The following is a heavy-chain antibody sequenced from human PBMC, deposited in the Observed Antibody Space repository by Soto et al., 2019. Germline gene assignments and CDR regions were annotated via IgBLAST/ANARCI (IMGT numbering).Heavy chain of an antibody. CDR2: IIPIFGTA. J-gene: IGHJ4*02. D-gene: IGHD6-6*01. CDR3: ARNSYDFGY. CDR1: SGDP. Sequence: SGDPSGRRRQAPGQGLEWMGGIIPIFGTANYAQKCQGRVTITADKSTSTAYMELSSLRSEDTAGYYCARNSYDFGYRAQRTLVTGS. V-gene: IGHV1-69*06.